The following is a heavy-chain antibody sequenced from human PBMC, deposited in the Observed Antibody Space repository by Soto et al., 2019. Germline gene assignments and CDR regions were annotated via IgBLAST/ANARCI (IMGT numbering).Heavy chain of an antibody. D-gene: IGHD3-10*01. J-gene: IGHJ6*02. Sequence: QVQLVQSGAEVKKPGSSVKVSCKASGNNFNNYFINWVRQVPGQGLEWMGGINPMLRITQYRQQFQGRITVTADRSTGTSYMELSGLESEDTAVYYWAGDAPPRSGIYYGMDVCGQVTTITGSS. CDR1: GNNFNNYF. CDR3: AGDAPPRSGIYYGMDV. V-gene: IGHV1-69*17. CDR2: INPMLRIT.